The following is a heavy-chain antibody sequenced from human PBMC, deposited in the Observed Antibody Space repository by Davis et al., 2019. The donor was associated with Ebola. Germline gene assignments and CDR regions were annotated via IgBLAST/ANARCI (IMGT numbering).Heavy chain of an antibody. CDR2: IYYSGST. Sequence: MPSETLSLTCTVSGYSISSGYYWGWIRQPPGKGLGWTGSIYYSGSTYYNPSLKSRATISVDTSKNQFSLKLNSVTAADTAVYYCAREGGGGLDYWGQGTLVAVSS. CDR1: GYSISSGYY. CDR3: AREGGGGLDY. D-gene: IGHD2-15*01. J-gene: IGHJ4*02. V-gene: IGHV4-38-2*02.